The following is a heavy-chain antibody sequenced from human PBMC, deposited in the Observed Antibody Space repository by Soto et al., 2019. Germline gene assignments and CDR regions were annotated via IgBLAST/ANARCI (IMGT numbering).Heavy chain of an antibody. CDR2: IYYSGST. D-gene: IGHD3-9*01. CDR3: ASTGRYDILTCYFYAFDI. V-gene: IGHV4-59*08. CDR1: GGSISSYY. J-gene: IGHJ3*02. Sequence: PSETLSLTCTVSGGSISSYYWSWIRQPPGKGLEWIGYIYYSGSTNYNPSLKSRVTISVDTSKNQFSLKLSSVTAADTAVYYCASTGRYDILTCYFYAFDIWGQGTMVTVSS.